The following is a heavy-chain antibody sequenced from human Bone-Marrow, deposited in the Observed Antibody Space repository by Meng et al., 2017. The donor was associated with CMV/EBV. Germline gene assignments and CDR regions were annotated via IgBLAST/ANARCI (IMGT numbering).Heavy chain of an antibody. J-gene: IGHJ5*02. CDR2: ISFDGKDK. CDR3: ATSITIFGVPS. D-gene: IGHD3-3*01. CDR1: GFTFSSNP. V-gene: IGHV3-30*04. Sequence: GGSLRLSCAASGFTFSSNPMHWVRQAPGKGLEWVAFISFDGKDKFYANSVKGRFTISRDNSKSTLYVQMNSLRAEDTAVYYCATSITIFGVPSWGQGTLVTVSS.